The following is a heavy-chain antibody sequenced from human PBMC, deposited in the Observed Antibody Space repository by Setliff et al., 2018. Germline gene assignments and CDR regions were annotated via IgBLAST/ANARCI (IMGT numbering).Heavy chain of an antibody. Sequence: SETLSLTCTVSGDSISNYYWSWVRQPPGKGLEWIGYIHGRGSTNYNPSLKSRVTISVDTSNNQFSLNLNSVSAADTAVYYCAKIKPGEGSFDIWGQGTMVTVSS. J-gene: IGHJ3*02. CDR3: AKIKPGEGSFDI. CDR1: GDSISNYY. V-gene: IGHV4-59*08. CDR2: IHGRGST.